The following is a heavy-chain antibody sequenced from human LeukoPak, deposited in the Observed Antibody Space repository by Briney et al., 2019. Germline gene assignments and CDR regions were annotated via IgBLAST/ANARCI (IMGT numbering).Heavy chain of an antibody. J-gene: IGHJ5*02. V-gene: IGHV3-11*04. CDR3: ARPGIVGATKGYWFDP. CDR1: GFTFSDYY. Sequence: GGSLRLSCAASGFTFSDYYMSWIRQAPGKGLEWVSYISSSGSTIYYADSVKGRFTISRDNAKNSLYLQMNSLRAEDTAVYYCARPGIVGATKGYWFDPWGQGTLVTVSS. D-gene: IGHD1-26*01. CDR2: ISSSGSTI.